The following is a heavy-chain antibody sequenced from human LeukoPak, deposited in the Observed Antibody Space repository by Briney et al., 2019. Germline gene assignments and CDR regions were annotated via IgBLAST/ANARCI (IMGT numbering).Heavy chain of an antibody. D-gene: IGHD3-22*01. CDR1: NGPINTYQ. J-gene: IGHJ4*02. CDR2: IHYSGSA. CDR3: AKADYDSEFDY. Sequence: PSETLSLTCTVSNGPINTYQWSWIRQPPGKGLEWIGNIHYSGSANYNPSLKSRVIISVDTSKNQFSLRLSSVTAADTAVHYCAKADYDSEFDYWGQGTLVTVSS. V-gene: IGHV4-59*01.